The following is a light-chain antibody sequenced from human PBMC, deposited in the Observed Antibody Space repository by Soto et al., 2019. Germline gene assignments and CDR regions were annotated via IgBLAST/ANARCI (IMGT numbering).Light chain of an antibody. J-gene: IGKJ5*01. V-gene: IGKV3-11*01. CDR1: QSVSSY. Sequence: EIVLTQSPATLSLSPGERATLSCMASQSVSSYLAWDQQKPGQARRLXXXXXXXXSTGIPARFSGSGSGTDFTLTISSLEPEDFAVYYCQQRSNWPPITFGQGTRLEIK. CDR3: QQRSNWPPIT. CDR2: XXX.